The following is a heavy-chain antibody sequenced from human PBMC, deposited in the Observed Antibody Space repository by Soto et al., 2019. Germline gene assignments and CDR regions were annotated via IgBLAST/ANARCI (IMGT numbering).Heavy chain of an antibody. CDR2: ISYDGSNK. Sequence: GGSLRLSCAASGFTFSSYAMHWVRQAPGKGLEWVAVISYDGSNKYYADSVKGRFTISRDNSKNTLYLQMNSLRAEDTAVYYCARDENGPGYCSGGSCYFLDYYCYGMAVCGQGTTVTVSS. V-gene: IGHV3-30-3*01. CDR3: ARDENGPGYCSGGSCYFLDYYCYGMAV. J-gene: IGHJ6*02. D-gene: IGHD2-15*01. CDR1: GFTFSSYA.